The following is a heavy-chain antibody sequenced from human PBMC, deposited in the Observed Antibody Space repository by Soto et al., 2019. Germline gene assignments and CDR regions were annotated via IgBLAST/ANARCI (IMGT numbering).Heavy chain of an antibody. D-gene: IGHD3-3*01. J-gene: IGHJ4*02. CDR1: GDTFTSYA. CDR3: AADDFWSGGTVVD. Sequence: SVKVCCKASGDTFTSYAVQWVRQARGQRLEWIGWIVVGSVNTNYAQKFQERVTINREMSTSTAYMELSSLRSEDTAVYYCAADDFWSGGTVVDWRQGTLVTVSS. V-gene: IGHV1-58*01. CDR2: IVVGSVNT.